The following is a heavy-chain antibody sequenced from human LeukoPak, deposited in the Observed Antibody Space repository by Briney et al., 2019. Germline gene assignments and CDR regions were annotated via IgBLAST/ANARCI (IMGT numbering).Heavy chain of an antibody. J-gene: IGHJ4*02. V-gene: IGHV3-7*01. CDR1: GFTFSNSW. CDR3: AKDTEGSLDY. D-gene: IGHD1-26*01. Sequence: GESLRLSCAASGFTFSNSWMAWVRQAPGKGLEWLANIRQDGGVKHYVDSVEGRFTISRDNAENSLYLQMNILRAEDTAVYYCAKDTEGSLDYWGQGTLVAV. CDR2: IRQDGGVK.